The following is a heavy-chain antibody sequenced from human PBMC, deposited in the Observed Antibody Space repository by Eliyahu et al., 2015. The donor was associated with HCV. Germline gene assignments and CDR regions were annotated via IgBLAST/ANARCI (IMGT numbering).Heavy chain of an antibody. CDR3: ASGGGGIAVAGTGGWFDP. J-gene: IGHJ5*02. CDR2: IHYSGST. D-gene: IGHD6-19*01. V-gene: IGHV4-59*01. CDR1: GGSITTYY. Sequence: QVQLQESGPGLVKPSETLSLTCTVXGGSITTYYWSWIRQPPGKGLEWIGDIHYSGSTTYNPSLKSRVTISLDTSKNQFSLKLTSVTAADTAVYYCASGGGGIAVAGTGGWFDPWGQGTLVTVSS.